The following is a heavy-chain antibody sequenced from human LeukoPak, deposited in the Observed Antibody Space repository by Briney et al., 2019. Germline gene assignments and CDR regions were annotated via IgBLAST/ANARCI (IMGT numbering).Heavy chain of an antibody. J-gene: IGHJ4*02. Sequence: GSLRLSCAASGFTFSNSAVSWVRQAPGKGLEWIGKINHSGSTNYNPSLKSRVTISVDTSKNQFSLKLSSVTAADTAVYYCARAATMAPFDYWGQGTLVTVSS. V-gene: IGHV4-34*01. CDR2: INHSGST. CDR3: ARAATMAPFDY. D-gene: IGHD5-24*01. CDR1: GFTFSNSA.